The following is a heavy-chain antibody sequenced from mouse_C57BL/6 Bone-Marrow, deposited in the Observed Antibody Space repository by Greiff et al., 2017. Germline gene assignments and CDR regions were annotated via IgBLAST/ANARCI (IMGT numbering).Heavy chain of an antibody. CDR2: IRNKANGYTT. CDR3: ARSRPFAY. D-gene: IGHD1-1*01. J-gene: IGHJ3*01. CDR1: GFTFTDYY. V-gene: IGHV7-3*01. Sequence: EVKVVESGGGLVQPGGSLSLSCAASGFTFTDYYMSWVRQPPGQALEWLGFIRNKANGYTTEDSASVKGRFTISRDNSQSILYLQMNALRAEDSATYYCARSRPFAYWGQGTLVTVAA.